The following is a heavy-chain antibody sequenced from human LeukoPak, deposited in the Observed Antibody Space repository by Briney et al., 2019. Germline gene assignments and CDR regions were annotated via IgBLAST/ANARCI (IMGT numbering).Heavy chain of an antibody. D-gene: IGHD3-9*01. Sequence: GGSLRLSCAASGFTFSSYSMNWVRQAPGKGLEWVAYISSSSSTIYYADSVKGRFTISRDNAKNSLYLQMNSLGDEDTAVYYCARDRSILTGWHFDYWGRGTLVTVSS. CDR1: GFTFSSYS. V-gene: IGHV3-48*02. J-gene: IGHJ4*02. CDR2: ISSSSSTI. CDR3: ARDRSILTGWHFDY.